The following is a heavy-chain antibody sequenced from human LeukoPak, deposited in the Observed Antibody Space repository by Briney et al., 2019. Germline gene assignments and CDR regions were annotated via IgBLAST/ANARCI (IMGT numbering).Heavy chain of an antibody. J-gene: IGHJ4*02. CDR1: GGSISSYY. Sequence: SETLSLTCTVSGGSISSYYWSWIRQPPGKGLEWIGYIYYSGSTNYNPSLKSRVTMSVDTSKNQFSLKLTSVSAADTAVYYCARDAAAGYSLACWGQGALVTVSS. D-gene: IGHD6-13*01. CDR3: ARDAAAGYSLAC. CDR2: IYYSGST. V-gene: IGHV4-59*12.